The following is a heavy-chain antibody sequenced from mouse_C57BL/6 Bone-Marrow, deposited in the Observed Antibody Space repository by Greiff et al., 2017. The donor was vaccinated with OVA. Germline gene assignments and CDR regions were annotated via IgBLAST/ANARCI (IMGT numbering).Heavy chain of an antibody. Sequence: QVQLQQPGAELVKPGASVKMSCKASGYTFTSYWITWVKQRPGQGLEWIGDIYPGSGSTNYNEKFKSKATLTVDTSSSTAYMQLSSLTSEDSAVYYGASDGDFYWYVDVWGTGTTVTVSS. CDR3: ASDGDFYWYVDV. J-gene: IGHJ1*03. CDR2: IYPGSGST. V-gene: IGHV1-55*01. D-gene: IGHD2-13*01. CDR1: GYTFTSYW.